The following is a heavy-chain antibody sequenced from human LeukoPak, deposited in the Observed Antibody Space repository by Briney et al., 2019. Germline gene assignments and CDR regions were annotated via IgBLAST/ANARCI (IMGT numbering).Heavy chain of an antibody. Sequence: ASVKVSCKASGYTFTSYGISWVRQAPGQGLEWMGWISAYNGNTNYAQKLQGRVTMTTDTSTSTAYIELRSLRSDDTAVYYCARDLHNIVVVPAAIPDAFDIWGQGTMVTVSS. CDR1: GYTFTSYG. V-gene: IGHV1-18*01. J-gene: IGHJ3*02. CDR3: ARDLHNIVVVPAAIPDAFDI. D-gene: IGHD2-2*01. CDR2: ISAYNGNT.